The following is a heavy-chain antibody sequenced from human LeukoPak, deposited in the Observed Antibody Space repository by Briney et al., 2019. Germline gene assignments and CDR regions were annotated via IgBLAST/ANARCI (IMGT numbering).Heavy chain of an antibody. J-gene: IGHJ6*03. D-gene: IGHD3-10*01. CDR2: IYHSGST. V-gene: IGHV4-38-2*02. CDR1: GYSISSGYY. Sequence: KPSETLSLTCTVSGYSISSGYYWGWIRQPPGKGLEWIGSIYHSGSTYYNPSLKSRVTISVDTSKNQFSLKLSSVTAADTAVYYCARGGPRYGSGSYYNLYYYMDVWGKGTTVTISS. CDR3: ARGGPRYGSGSYYNLYYYMDV.